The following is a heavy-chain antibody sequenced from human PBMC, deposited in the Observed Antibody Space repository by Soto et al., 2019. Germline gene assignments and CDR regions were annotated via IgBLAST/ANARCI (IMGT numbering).Heavy chain of an antibody. CDR1: GYTFTSYA. D-gene: IGHD6-6*01. CDR3: ARDKYSSSFFDY. V-gene: IGHV1-3*01. Sequence: ASVKVSCKASGYTFTSYARHWVRQAPGQRLEWMGWINAGNEKSKYSQKFQGRVTITRDTSASTAYMELSRLRSEDTAVYYCARDKYSSSFFDYWGQGTLVTVSS. CDR2: INAGNEKS. J-gene: IGHJ4*02.